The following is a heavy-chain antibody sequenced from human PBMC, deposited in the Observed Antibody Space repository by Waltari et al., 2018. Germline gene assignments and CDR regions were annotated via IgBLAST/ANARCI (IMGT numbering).Heavy chain of an antibody. CDR1: GYTFTGYY. D-gene: IGHD5-12*01. J-gene: IGHJ4*02. CDR3: ARIFSRGYEGFDY. V-gene: IGHV1-2*06. CDR2: IHPNSGGT. Sequence: QVQLVQSGAEVKKPGASVKVSCKASGYTFTGYYMHWVRQAPGQGLEWMGRIHPNSGGTSYAQKFHGRVTMTRDTSISTAYMELSRLRSDDTAVYYCARIFSRGYEGFDYWGQGTLVTVSS.